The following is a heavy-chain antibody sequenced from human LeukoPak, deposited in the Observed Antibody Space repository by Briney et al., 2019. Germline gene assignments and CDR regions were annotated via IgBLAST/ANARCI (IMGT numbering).Heavy chain of an antibody. Sequence: ASVKVSCKASEYTFTSYYMHWVRQAPGQGLEWMGIINPSGGSTSYAQKFQGRVTMTRDMSTSTVYMELSSLRSEDTAVYYCARDSGERGSGSYLIAYWGQGTLVTVSS. CDR3: ARDSGERGSGSYLIAY. V-gene: IGHV1-46*01. CDR1: EYTFTSYY. J-gene: IGHJ4*02. D-gene: IGHD3-10*01. CDR2: INPSGGST.